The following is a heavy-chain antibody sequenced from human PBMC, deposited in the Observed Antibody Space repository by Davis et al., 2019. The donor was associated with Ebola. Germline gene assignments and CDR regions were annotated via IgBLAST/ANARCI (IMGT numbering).Heavy chain of an antibody. D-gene: IGHD2-2*01. CDR1: GGSFSGYY. V-gene: IGHV4-34*01. Sequence: SQTLSLTCAVYGGSFSGYYWSWIRQPPGKGLEWIGEINHSGSTNYNPSLKSRVTISVDTSKNQFSLKLSSVTAADTAVYYCARHGPGYCSSTSCRNYYYYYGMDVWGQGTTVTVSS. CDR2: INHSGST. CDR3: ARHGPGYCSSTSCRNYYYYYGMDV. J-gene: IGHJ6*02.